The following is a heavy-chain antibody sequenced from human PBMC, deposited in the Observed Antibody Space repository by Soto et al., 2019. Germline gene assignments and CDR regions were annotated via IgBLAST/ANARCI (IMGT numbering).Heavy chain of an antibody. CDR2: ISAYNGNT. CDR3: ARGCSCGSCPYYYYGMDV. Sequence: QVQLVQSGAEVKKPGASVKVSCKASGYTFTSYGISWVRQAHGQGLEWLGWISAYNGNTNDAQKLQGRVTMTTDTSASTAYMELRSLRSDDTAVYYCARGCSCGSCPYYYYGMDVWGQGTTVTVSS. D-gene: IGHD2-15*01. V-gene: IGHV1-18*01. CDR1: GYTFTSYG. J-gene: IGHJ6*02.